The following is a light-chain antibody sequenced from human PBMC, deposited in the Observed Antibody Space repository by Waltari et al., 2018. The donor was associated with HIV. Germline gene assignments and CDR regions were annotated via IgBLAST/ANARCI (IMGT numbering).Light chain of an antibody. CDR2: GAS. Sequence: EIVMTQSPATLSVSPGERATLSCRASQSVTTNLAWYQQIPGQAPRLLIYGASTRATGVPARFSGSGSATEFTLTISSLQSEDFVVYYCQQYNNWPPEMYTVGQGTKLEIK. CDR3: QQYNNWPPEMYT. V-gene: IGKV3-15*01. J-gene: IGKJ2*01. CDR1: QSVTTN.